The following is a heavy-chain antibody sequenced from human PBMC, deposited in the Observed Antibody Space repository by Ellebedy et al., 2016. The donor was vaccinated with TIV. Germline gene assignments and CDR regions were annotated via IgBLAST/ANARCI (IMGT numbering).Heavy chain of an antibody. D-gene: IGHD2-15*01. V-gene: IGHV4-31*03. Sequence: SETLSLXCTVSGGPIRVSGYYWSWIRQHPGKGLEWIGNIYYSGSTYYSPSLKSRVTISVDTSKNQFSLKLSSVTAADTAVYYCARDNRVILGDWSGDVTNAFDIWGQGTMAIVSS. J-gene: IGHJ3*02. CDR1: GGPIRVSGYY. CDR2: IYYSGST. CDR3: ARDNRVILGDWSGDVTNAFDI.